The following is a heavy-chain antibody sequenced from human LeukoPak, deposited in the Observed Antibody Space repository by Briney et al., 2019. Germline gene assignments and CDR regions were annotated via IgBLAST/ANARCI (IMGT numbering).Heavy chain of an antibody. CDR3: ARDDDYCGSGSPAIDY. Sequence: SVKVSCKASGYTFTGYYMHWVRQAPGQGLEWMGGINPNSGGTNYEQKFQGRVTSTRDTSISKAYMELSRLRSDDTAVYYCARDDDYCGSGSPAIDYWGQGTLVTVSS. D-gene: IGHD3-10*01. CDR2: INPNSGGT. CDR1: GYTFTGYY. J-gene: IGHJ4*02. V-gene: IGHV1-2*01.